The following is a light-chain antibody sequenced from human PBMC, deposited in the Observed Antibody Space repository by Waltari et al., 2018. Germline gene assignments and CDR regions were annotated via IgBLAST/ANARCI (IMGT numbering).Light chain of an antibody. CDR3: QQYNQWPLT. Sequence: DIQMTQSPSSLSASVGDSVTITCRANQSIGTFLNWYQQKPGTAPKVLIYGASSLQSGVPSRFSGSGSGTDFTLTITGLQSEDFAVYFCQQYNQWPLTFGRGTKVEIK. CDR2: GAS. CDR1: QSIGTF. J-gene: IGKJ4*01. V-gene: IGKV1-39*01.